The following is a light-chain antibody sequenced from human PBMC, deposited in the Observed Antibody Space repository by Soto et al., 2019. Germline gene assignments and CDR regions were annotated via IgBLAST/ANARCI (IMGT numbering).Light chain of an antibody. V-gene: IGKV3-15*01. CDR3: QQYNNWLRT. CDR1: QSVGSN. J-gene: IGKJ1*01. CDR2: AAS. Sequence: EILMTQSPATLSVSPGERTTLACRASQSVGSNLAWYQQKPCQAPRLLIYAASTRASGVPARFSGSGSGTEFTLTISSLQSEDFAVYYCQQYNNWLRTFGHGTKVEIK.